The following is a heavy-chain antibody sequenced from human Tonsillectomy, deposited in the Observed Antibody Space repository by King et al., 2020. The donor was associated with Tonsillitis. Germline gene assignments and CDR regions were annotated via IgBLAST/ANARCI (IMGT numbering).Heavy chain of an antibody. CDR3: ARDFSGWSLDY. CDR2: IYSGGTNT. D-gene: IGHD6-19*01. CDR1: GFTFSSYA. V-gene: IGHV3-23*03. J-gene: IGHJ4*02. Sequence: VQLVEPGGGLVQPGGSLRLSCEASGFTFSSYAMTWVRQAPGKGLEWVSSIYSGGTNTYYADSVKGRFTVSRDNSKNTLYLQMNSLRAEDTAIYFCARDFSGWSLDYWGQGTLVTVSS.